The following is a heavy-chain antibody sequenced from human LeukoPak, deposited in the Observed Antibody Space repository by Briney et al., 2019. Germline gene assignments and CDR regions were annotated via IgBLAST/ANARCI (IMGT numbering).Heavy chain of an antibody. J-gene: IGHJ4*02. V-gene: IGHV4-4*07. CDR2: IYTSGST. CDR3: AREGIAAAGAKQFDY. D-gene: IGHD6-13*01. Sequence: SEILSLTCTVSGGSISSYYWSWIRQPAGKGLEWIGRIYTSGSTNYNPSLKSRVTMSVDTSKNQFSLKLSSVTAADTAVYYCAREGIAAAGAKQFDYWGQGTLVTVSS. CDR1: GGSISSYY.